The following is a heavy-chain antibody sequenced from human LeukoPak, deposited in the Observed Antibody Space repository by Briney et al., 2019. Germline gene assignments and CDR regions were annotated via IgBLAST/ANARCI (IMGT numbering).Heavy chain of an antibody. Sequence: SETLSLTCAVSGGSLSSGGYSWSWIRQPPGKGLEGLGYIYHSGSTYYNPSLKSRVTISVDRSKNQFSLKLSSVTAADTAVYYCARANTAMVGDAFDIWGQGTMVTVSS. CDR2: IYHSGST. CDR3: ARANTAMVGDAFDI. J-gene: IGHJ3*02. D-gene: IGHD5-18*01. V-gene: IGHV4-30-2*01. CDR1: GGSLSSGGYS.